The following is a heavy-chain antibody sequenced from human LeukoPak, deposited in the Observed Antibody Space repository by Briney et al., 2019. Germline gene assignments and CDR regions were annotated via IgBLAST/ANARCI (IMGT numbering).Heavy chain of an antibody. CDR1: GGTFSRHA. V-gene: IGHV1-46*01. J-gene: IGHJ4*02. D-gene: IGHD4-17*01. CDR2: INPSGGST. CDR3: ARDSLYGVVDY. Sequence: ASVKVSCKASGGTFSRHAISWVRQAPGQGLEWMGIINPSGGSTSYAQKFQGRVTMTRDTSTSTVYMYLSSLRSEDTAVYYCARDSLYGVVDYWGQGTLVTVSS.